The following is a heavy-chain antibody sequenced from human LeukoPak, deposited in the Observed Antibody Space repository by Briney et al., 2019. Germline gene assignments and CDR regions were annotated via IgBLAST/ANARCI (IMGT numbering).Heavy chain of an antibody. D-gene: IGHD1-1*01. Sequence: SETLSLSCTVSGGSISGYSWSWIRQPPGKGLECIGYIYYSGSTNYNPSLKSRVTMSVDTSKNQFSLSLSSVTAADTAVYYCARAKLRNWFDPWGQGTLVTVSS. CDR2: IYYSGST. CDR1: GGSISGYS. J-gene: IGHJ5*02. V-gene: IGHV4-59*01. CDR3: ARAKLRNWFDP.